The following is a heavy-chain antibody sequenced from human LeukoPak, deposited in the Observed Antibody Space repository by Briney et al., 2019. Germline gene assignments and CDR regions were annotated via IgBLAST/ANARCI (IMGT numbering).Heavy chain of an antibody. V-gene: IGHV3-48*04. CDR3: ARTAYYYDSSGYDDAFDI. J-gene: IGHJ3*02. CDR2: ISRSGSTR. CDR1: GFIFSNYG. Sequence: GGSLRLSYAASGFIFSNYGMNWVRQAPGKGLEWVSHISRSGSTRYYADSLKGRFTISRDNAKNSLYLQMNSLRAEDTAVYYCARTAYYYDSSGYDDAFDIWGQGTMVTVSS. D-gene: IGHD3-22*01.